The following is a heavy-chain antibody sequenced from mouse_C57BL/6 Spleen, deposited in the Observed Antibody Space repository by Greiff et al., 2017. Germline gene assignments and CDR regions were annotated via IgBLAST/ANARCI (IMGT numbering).Heavy chain of an antibody. V-gene: IGHV1-69*01. CDR3: ARGGGSSYLYYYAMDY. D-gene: IGHD1-1*01. J-gene: IGHJ4*01. CDR1: GYTFTSYW. Sequence: VQLQQPGAELVMPGASVKLSCKASGYTFTSYWMHWVKQRPGQGLEWIGEIDPSDSYTNYNQKFKGKSTLTVDKSSSTAYMQLSSLTSEDPAVYYCARGGGSSYLYYYAMDYWGQGTSVTVSS. CDR2: IDPSDSYT.